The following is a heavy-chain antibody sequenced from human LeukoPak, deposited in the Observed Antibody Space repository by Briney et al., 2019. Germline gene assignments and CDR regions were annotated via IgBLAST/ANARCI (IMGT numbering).Heavy chain of an antibody. CDR1: GYTFTGYY. V-gene: IGHV1-2*02. Sequence: VASVKVSCKASGYTFTGYYMHWVRQAPGQGLEWMGWINPNSGGTNYAQKFQGRVTITRDMSTSTAYMELSSLRSEDMAVYYCARDGLVATTSPYYYMDVWGKGTTVTVSS. D-gene: IGHD5-12*01. CDR3: ARDGLVATTSPYYYMDV. J-gene: IGHJ6*03. CDR2: INPNSGGT.